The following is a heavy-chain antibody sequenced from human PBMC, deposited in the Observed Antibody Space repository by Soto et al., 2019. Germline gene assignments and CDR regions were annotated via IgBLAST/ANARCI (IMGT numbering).Heavy chain of an antibody. CDR2: IRSKANSYAT. D-gene: IGHD3-3*01. CDR3: TRLWIFGVDPYAFDI. J-gene: IGHJ3*02. CDR1: GFTFSGSA. V-gene: IGHV3-73*01. Sequence: QPGGSLRLSCAASGFTFSGSAMHWVRQASGKGLERVGRIRSKANSYATAYAASVKGRFTTSRDDSKNTAYLQMNSLKTEDTAVYYCTRLWIFGVDPYAFDIWGQGTMVTVSS.